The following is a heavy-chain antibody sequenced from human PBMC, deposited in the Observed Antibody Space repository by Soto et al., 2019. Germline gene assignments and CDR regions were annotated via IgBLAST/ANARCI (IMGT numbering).Heavy chain of an antibody. J-gene: IGHJ2*01. CDR2: FYYSGST. CDR3: TGGPAMVYWYFDL. D-gene: IGHD5-18*01. V-gene: IGHV4-59*01. CDR1: GGSFSGYY. Sequence: PSETLSLTCAVYGGSFSGYYWSWIRQPPGKGLEWIGYFYYSGSTNYNPSLKSRVTISVDTSKNQFSLKLSSVTAADTAVYYCTGGPAMVYWYFDLWGRGTLVTVSS.